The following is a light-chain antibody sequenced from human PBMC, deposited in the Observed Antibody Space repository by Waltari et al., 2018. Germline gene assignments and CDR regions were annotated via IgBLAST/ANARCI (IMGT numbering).Light chain of an antibody. V-gene: IGLV2-23*01. CDR1: SSDVGGYNF. CDR2: EDT. J-gene: IGLJ2*01. CDR3: CSYAGGATWL. Sequence: QSALTQPASVSESPGQSITISCPGTSSDVGGYNFVSCYQQSGKAPKLMIYEDTKRPSGVSDRFSGSKSGNTASLTISGLQAEDEADYYCCSYAGGATWLFGGGTKLTVL.